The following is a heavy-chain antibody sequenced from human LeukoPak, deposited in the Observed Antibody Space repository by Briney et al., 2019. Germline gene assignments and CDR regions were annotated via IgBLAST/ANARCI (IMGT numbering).Heavy chain of an antibody. D-gene: IGHD5-12*01. CDR1: GFTFDDYG. V-gene: IGHV3-23*01. Sequence: PGGSLRLSCAASGFTFDDYGMSWVRQAPGKGLEWVSSISISGGNTYYADSLKGRFIISRDNSKNTLFLQMNSLRAEDTAVYYCAKESGYDFGGGQGTPVTVSS. CDR2: ISISGGNT. CDR3: AKESGYDFG. J-gene: IGHJ4*02.